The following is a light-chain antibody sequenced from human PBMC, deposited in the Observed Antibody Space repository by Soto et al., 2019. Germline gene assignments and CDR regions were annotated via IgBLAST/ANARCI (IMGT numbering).Light chain of an antibody. CDR2: AAS. V-gene: IGKV1-39*01. CDR1: QSISSY. CDR3: QQSYSTPPT. Sequence: DIQMTQSPSSLSGSVGDRVTLTCRASQSISSYLNWYQQKPGKAPKLLIYAASSLQSGVPSRFSGSGSGTDFTLTISSLQPEDFATYYCQQSYSTPPTFGGGTKVDI. J-gene: IGKJ4*01.